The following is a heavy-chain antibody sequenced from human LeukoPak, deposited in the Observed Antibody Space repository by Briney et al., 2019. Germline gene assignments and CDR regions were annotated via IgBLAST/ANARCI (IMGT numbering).Heavy chain of an antibody. J-gene: IGHJ4*02. Sequence: SETLSLTCTVSGGSISSSSYYWGWIRQPPGKGLEWIGEINHSGSTNYNPSLKSRVTISVDTSKDQFSLKLSSVTAADTAVYYCARGRFAVRGVSFDYWGQGTLVTVSS. CDR3: ARGRFAVRGVSFDY. D-gene: IGHD3-10*01. V-gene: IGHV4-39*07. CDR1: GGSISSSSYY. CDR2: INHSGST.